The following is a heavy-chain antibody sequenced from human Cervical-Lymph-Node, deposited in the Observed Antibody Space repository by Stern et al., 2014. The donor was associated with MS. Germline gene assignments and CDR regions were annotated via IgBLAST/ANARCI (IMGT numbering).Heavy chain of an antibody. CDR3: ARVGWELVDAFDI. J-gene: IGHJ3*02. CDR1: GYTFNSYY. CDR2: INPSCGST. D-gene: IGHD1-26*01. Sequence: QLVQSGAEVKKPGASVKVSCTASGYTFNSYYMHWVRQAPGPGLAWMGIINPSCGSTSYAQKFQGRVTMTRDTSTSTVYMELSSLRSEDTAVYYWARVGWELVDAFDIWGQGTMVTVSS. V-gene: IGHV1-46*02.